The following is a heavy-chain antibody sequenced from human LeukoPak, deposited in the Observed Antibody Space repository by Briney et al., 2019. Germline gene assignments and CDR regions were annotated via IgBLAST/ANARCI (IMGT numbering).Heavy chain of an antibody. CDR2: ISGSGGST. Sequence: PGGSLRLSCAASGFTFSSYAMSWVRQAPGKGLEWVSAISGSGGSTYYADSVKGRFTISRDNSKNTLYLQMNSLRAEDTAVYYCAKTQLSILRACIFPKWFDPWGQGTLVTVSS. V-gene: IGHV3-23*01. CDR3: AKTQLSILRACIFPKWFDP. CDR1: GFTFSSYA. D-gene: IGHD3-3*01. J-gene: IGHJ5*02.